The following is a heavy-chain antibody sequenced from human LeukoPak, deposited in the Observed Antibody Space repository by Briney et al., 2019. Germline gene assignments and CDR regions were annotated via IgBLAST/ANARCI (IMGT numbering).Heavy chain of an antibody. V-gene: IGHV5-51*01. CDR1: GHTSTTYW. J-gene: IGHJ3*02. D-gene: IGHD1-7*01. Sequence: GESLKISCKASGHTSTTYWIGWVRQMPGRGLEWMGIIYRGDSDTRYSPSFQGQVTISVDKSISTAYLQWSSLKASDTAIYYCARNGNYLDAFNIWGQGTMVTVSS. CDR2: IYRGDSDT. CDR3: ARNGNYLDAFNI.